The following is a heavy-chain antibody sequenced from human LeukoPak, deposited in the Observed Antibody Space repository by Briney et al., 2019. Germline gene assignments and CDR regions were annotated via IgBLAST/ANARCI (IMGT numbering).Heavy chain of an antibody. CDR2: ISSNGGST. CDR3: ARAPTVTIYYYYYMDV. J-gene: IGHJ6*03. Sequence: PGGSLRLSCTASGFTFNSYAMHWVRQAPGKGLEYVSAISSNGGSTYYADSVKGRFTISRDNSKNTLCLQMGSLRAEDMAVYYCARAPTVTIYYYYYMDVWGKGTTVTVSS. D-gene: IGHD4-17*01. CDR1: GFTFNSYA. V-gene: IGHV3-64*02.